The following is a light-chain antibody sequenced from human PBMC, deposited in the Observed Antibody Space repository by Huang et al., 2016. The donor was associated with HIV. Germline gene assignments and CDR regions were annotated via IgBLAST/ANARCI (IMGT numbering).Light chain of an antibody. J-gene: IGKJ2*01. Sequence: ERVLTQSPVTLSASPGERATISCRASQGVSSNLAWYQQKPGQAPRLLIHDASTRASDIPARFSGRGSDIEFTLTISSLQSEDSAVYYCQQYNNWPRTFGQGTKLDIK. CDR1: QGVSSN. CDR2: DAS. V-gene: IGKV3-15*01. CDR3: QQYNNWPRT.